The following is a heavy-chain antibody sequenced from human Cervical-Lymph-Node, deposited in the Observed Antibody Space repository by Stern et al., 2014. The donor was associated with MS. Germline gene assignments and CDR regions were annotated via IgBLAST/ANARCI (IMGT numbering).Heavy chain of an antibody. CDR3: ARDTDSSGYYWGDAFDI. CDR1: GFTFSGYS. D-gene: IGHD3-22*01. CDR2: IMSSSSTI. Sequence: VQLVQSGGGLVQPGGSLRLSWAASGFTFSGYSMNWVRQAPGKGLEWVSYIMSSSSTIYYADSVKGRFTISRDNAKNSLYLQMNSLRDEDTAVYYCARDTDSSGYYWGDAFDIWGQGTMVTVSS. V-gene: IGHV3-48*02. J-gene: IGHJ3*02.